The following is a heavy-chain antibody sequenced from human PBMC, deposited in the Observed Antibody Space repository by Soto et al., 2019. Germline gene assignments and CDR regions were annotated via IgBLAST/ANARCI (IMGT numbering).Heavy chain of an antibody. V-gene: IGHV1-3*01. D-gene: IGHD3-22*01. CDR3: AISSPNSIVVVITTLDY. Sequence: QVQLVQSGAEVKKPGASVKVSCKASGHTFTSYAMHWVRQAPGQRLDWMGWINAGNGNTKYSQKYQGRVTITRDTTASTAYKELSSLRSEDTAVYYCAISSPNSIVVVITTLDYWGQGTLVTVSS. CDR1: GHTFTSYA. J-gene: IGHJ4*02. CDR2: INAGNGNT.